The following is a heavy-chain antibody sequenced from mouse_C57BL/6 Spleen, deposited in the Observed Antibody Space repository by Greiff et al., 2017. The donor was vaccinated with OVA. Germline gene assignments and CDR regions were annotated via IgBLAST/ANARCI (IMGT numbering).Heavy chain of an antibody. Sequence: DVMLVESGGGLVQPKGSLKLSCAASGFTFNTYAMHWVRQAPGKGLEWVARIRSKSSNYATYYADSVKDRFTISRDDSQSMLYLQMNNLKTEDTAMYYCVRETSGGWYFDDWGQGTTLTVSS. V-gene: IGHV10-3*01. CDR1: GFTFNTYA. CDR2: IRSKSSNYAT. CDR3: VRETSGGWYFDD. D-gene: IGHD3-1*01. J-gene: IGHJ2*01.